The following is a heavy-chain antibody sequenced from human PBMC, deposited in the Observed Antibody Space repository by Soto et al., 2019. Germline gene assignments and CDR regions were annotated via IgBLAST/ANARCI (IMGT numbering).Heavy chain of an antibody. CDR2: INAGNGNT. J-gene: IGHJ5*02. CDR3: ARETPGPYYDFWSGYANNWFDP. D-gene: IGHD3-3*01. Sequence: ASVKVSCKASGYTFTSYAMHWVRQAPGQRLEWMGWINAGNGNTKYSQEFQGRVTITRDTSASTAYMELSSLRSEDTAVYYCARETPGPYYDFWSGYANNWFDPWGQGTLVTVS. CDR1: GYTFTSYA. V-gene: IGHV1-3*01.